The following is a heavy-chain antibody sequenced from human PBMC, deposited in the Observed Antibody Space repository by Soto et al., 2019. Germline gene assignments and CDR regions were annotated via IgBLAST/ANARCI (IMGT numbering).Heavy chain of an antibody. J-gene: IGHJ6*02. Sequence: HPGGSLRLSCAASGFTFSSYWMHWVRQAPGKGQVWVSRINSDGSSTSYADSVKGRFTISRDNAKNTLYLQMNSLRAEDTAVYYCARVRFPYGMDVWGQGTTVTVSS. CDR2: INSDGSST. CDR3: ARVRFPYGMDV. CDR1: GFTFSSYW. D-gene: IGHD3-3*01. V-gene: IGHV3-74*01.